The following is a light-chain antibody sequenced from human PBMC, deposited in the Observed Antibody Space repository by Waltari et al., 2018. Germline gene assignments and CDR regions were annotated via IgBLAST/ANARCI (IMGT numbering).Light chain of an antibody. CDR1: QSIGSH. CDR3: HQSSTLPQT. CDR2: YAS. Sequence: EIVLTQSPDFQSVTPKEQVTMTCRASQSIGSHLHWYQQKPYQCPRLLIKYASQSLPGVPSRFSGSGSGTDFTLTIKSLEAEDAATYFCHQSSTLPQTFGQGTRVEIK. V-gene: IGKV6-21*01. J-gene: IGKJ1*01.